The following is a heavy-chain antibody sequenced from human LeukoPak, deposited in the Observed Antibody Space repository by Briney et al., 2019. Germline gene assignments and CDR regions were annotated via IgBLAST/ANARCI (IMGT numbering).Heavy chain of an antibody. CDR2: IYYSGST. D-gene: IGHD6-13*01. V-gene: IGHV4-39*01. CDR3: ARPNSSSWYQGWSDP. CDR1: GGSISSSSYY. J-gene: IGHJ5*02. Sequence: PSETLSLTCTVSGGSISSSSYYWGWIRQPPGKGLEWIGSIYYSGSTYYNPSLKSRVTISVDTSKNQFSLKLSSVTAADTAVYYCARPNSSSWYQGWSDPWGQETLSPSPQ.